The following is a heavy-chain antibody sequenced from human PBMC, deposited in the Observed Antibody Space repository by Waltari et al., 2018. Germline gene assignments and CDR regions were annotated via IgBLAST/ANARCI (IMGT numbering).Heavy chain of an antibody. J-gene: IGHJ2*01. V-gene: IGHV4-34*01. CDR3: SRPPGGYSNYDWYFDL. Sequence: QVQLQQWGAGLLKPSETLSLTCAVYGGSFSGYYWSWIGKPPGKGLELIVEVNHRGSPNSNPPLKSRVTISVDTSKNQFSLKLSSVTAADTAVYYCSRPPGGYSNYDWYFDLLCRGTLVTVSS. CDR1: GGSFSGYY. D-gene: IGHD4-4*01. CDR2: VNHRGSP.